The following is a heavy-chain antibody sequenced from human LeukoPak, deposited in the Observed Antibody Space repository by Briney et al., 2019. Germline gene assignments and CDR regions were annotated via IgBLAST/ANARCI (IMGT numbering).Heavy chain of an antibody. CDR1: GGSISSGSYY. Sequence: SETLSLTCTVSGGSISSGSYYWSWIRQPAGKGLEWIGRIYTSGSTNYNPSLKSRVTISVDTSKNQFSLKLSSVTAADTAVYYCARMARYYYGSGSYGGFDYWGRGTLVTVSS. CDR3: ARMARYYYGSGSYGGFDY. V-gene: IGHV4-61*02. D-gene: IGHD3-10*01. J-gene: IGHJ4*02. CDR2: IYTSGST.